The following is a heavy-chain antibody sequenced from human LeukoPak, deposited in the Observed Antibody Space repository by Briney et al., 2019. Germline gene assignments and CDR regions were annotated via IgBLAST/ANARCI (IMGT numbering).Heavy chain of an antibody. CDR3: TTDRMVLGY. D-gene: IGHD3-10*01. Sequence: GGSLRLSCAASGLTFCSSAMSWVRQAPGKGLEWVSAISDNGGKTYYTGSVKGRFTISRDNSKNTLYLQMTSLRAEDTALYYCTTDRMVLGYWGQGTLVTVSS. CDR2: ISDNGGKT. CDR1: GLTFCSSA. V-gene: IGHV3-23*01. J-gene: IGHJ4*02.